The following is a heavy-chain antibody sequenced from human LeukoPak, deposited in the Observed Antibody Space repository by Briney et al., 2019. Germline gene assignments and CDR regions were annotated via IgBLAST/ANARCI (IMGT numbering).Heavy chain of an antibody. D-gene: IGHD6-19*01. Sequence: PETLSLTCAVSGYSISSGYYWGWIRQPPGKGLERIGNIYHSGSTYYNPSLKSRVTISVDTSKNQFSLRLSSVTAADTAVYYCARLPHLSSGWFDPWGQGTLVTVSS. CDR3: ARLPHLSSGWFDP. CDR2: IYHSGST. V-gene: IGHV4-38-2*01. J-gene: IGHJ5*02. CDR1: GYSISSGYY.